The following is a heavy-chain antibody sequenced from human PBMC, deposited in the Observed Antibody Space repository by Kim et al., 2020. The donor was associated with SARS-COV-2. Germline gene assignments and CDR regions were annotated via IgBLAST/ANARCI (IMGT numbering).Heavy chain of an antibody. CDR1: GGSFSGYY. J-gene: IGHJ6*01. CDR2: INHSGST. CDR3: ARGWGGIAVAGTYSRYYYG. D-gene: IGHD6-19*01. V-gene: IGHV4-34*01. Sequence: SETLSLTCAVYGGSFSGYYCSWIRQPPGKGLEWIGEINHSGSTNYNPSLKSRVTISVDTSKNQFSLKLSSVTAADTAVYYCARGWGGIAVAGTYSRYYYG.